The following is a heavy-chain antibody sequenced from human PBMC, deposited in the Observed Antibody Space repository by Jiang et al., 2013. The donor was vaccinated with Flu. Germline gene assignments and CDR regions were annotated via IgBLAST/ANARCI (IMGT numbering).Heavy chain of an antibody. J-gene: IGHJ3*02. V-gene: IGHV4-34*01. CDR1: VGPSVVTT. D-gene: IGHD3-9*01. CDR2: INHSGST. Sequence: LLKPSETLSLTCAVYVGPSVVTTGAGSASPRKGLEWIGEINHSGSTNYNPSLKSRVTISVDTSKNQFSLKLSSVTAADTAVYYCARLYGLRYFDWPRHWNAFDIWGQGTMVTVSS. CDR3: ARLYGLRYFDWPRHWNAFDI.